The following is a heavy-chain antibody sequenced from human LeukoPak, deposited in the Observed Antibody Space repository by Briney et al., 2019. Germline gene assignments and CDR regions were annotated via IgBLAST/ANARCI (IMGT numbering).Heavy chain of an antibody. CDR2: IYYSGST. CDR1: GGSISSYY. V-gene: IGHV4-59*01. Sequence: SETLSLTCTVSGGSISSYYWSWIRQPPGKGLEWIGYIYYSGSTNYNPSLKSRVTISVDTSKNQFSLKLSSVTAADTAVYYCARQKFDDYGDPVFDYWGQGTLVTVSS. CDR3: ARQKFDDYGDPVFDY. D-gene: IGHD4-17*01. J-gene: IGHJ4*02.